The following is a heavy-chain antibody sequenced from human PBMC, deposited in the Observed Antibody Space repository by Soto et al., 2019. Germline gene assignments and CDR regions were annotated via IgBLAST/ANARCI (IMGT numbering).Heavy chain of an antibody. CDR3: ARGGYCSGGSCHSTYGMDV. V-gene: IGHV5-51*01. CDR2: IYPGDSDT. CDR1: GYSFTSYW. D-gene: IGHD2-15*01. Sequence: GESLKITCKGSGYSFTSYWIGWVRQMPGKGLEWMGIIYPGDSDTRYSPSFQGQVTISADKSISTAYLQWSSLKASDTAMYYCARGGYCSGGSCHSTYGMDVWGQGTTVTVSS. J-gene: IGHJ6*02.